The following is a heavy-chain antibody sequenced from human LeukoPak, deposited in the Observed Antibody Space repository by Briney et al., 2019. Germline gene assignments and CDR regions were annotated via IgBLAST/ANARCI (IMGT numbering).Heavy chain of an antibody. J-gene: IGHJ4*02. CDR1: GFTFSDYY. V-gene: IGHV3-11*01. CDR3: ERDGIVGATQLDY. D-gene: IGHD1-26*01. CDR2: ISSSGSTI. Sequence: GGSLRLSCAASGFTFSDYYMSWIRQAPGKGLEWVSYISSSGSTIYYADSVKGRFTISRDNAKNSLYLQMNSLRVEDTAVYYCERDGIVGATQLDYWGQGTLVTVSS.